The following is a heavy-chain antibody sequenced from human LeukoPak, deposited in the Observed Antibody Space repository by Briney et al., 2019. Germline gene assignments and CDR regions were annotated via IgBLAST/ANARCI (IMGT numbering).Heavy chain of an antibody. CDR3: AKGGTSGTFDY. CDR2: ISWNSGSI. J-gene: IGHJ4*02. CDR1: GFTFDDYA. V-gene: IGHV3-9*03. D-gene: IGHD2-15*01. Sequence: SLRLSCAASGFTFDDYAMHWVRQAPGKGLEWVSGISWNSGSIGYADSVKGRFTISRDNAKNSLYLQMNSLRAEDMALYYCAKGGTSGTFDYWGQGTLVTVSS.